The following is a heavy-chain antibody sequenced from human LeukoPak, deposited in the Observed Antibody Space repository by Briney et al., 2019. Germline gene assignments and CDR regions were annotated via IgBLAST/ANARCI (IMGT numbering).Heavy chain of an antibody. CDR3: ARGRPHGNDY. Sequence: GGSLRLSCAASGFTFSSYWMNWVRQAPGKGLVWVSRIASDGSSTTYADSVKGRFSISRDNAKNTLYLQMNSLRVEDTAVYYCARGRPHGNDYWGQGTLVTVPS. CDR1: GFTFSSYW. CDR2: IASDGSST. J-gene: IGHJ4*02. D-gene: IGHD4-23*01. V-gene: IGHV3-74*01.